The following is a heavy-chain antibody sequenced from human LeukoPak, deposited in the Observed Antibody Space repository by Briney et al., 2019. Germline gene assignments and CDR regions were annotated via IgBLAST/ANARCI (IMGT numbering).Heavy chain of an antibody. J-gene: IGHJ3*02. Sequence: GRSLRLSCAASGFTFSSYAMHWVRQAPGKGLEWVAVISYDGSNKYYADSVKGRFTISRDNSKNTLYLQMNSLRAEDTAVYYCARDRSGATGRFGIWGQGTMVTVSS. CDR3: ARDRSGATGRFGI. CDR1: GFTFSSYA. CDR2: ISYDGSNK. V-gene: IGHV3-30-3*01. D-gene: IGHD1-26*01.